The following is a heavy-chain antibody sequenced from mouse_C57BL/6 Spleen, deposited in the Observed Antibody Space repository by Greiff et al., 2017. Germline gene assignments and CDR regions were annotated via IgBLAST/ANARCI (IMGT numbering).Heavy chain of an antibody. CDR2: INPNNGGT. Sequence: EVQLQQSGPELVKPGASVKMSCKASGYTFTDYNMHWVKQSHGKSLEWLGYINPNNGGTSYNQKFKGKATLTVNKSSNTAYMELRSLTSEDSAVYYCAIDYDFYYFDYWGQGTTLTVSS. V-gene: IGHV1-22*01. CDR1: GYTFTDYN. J-gene: IGHJ2*01. CDR3: AIDYDFYYFDY. D-gene: IGHD2-4*01.